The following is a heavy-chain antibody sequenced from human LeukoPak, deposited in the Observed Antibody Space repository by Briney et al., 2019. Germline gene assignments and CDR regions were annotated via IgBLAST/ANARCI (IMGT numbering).Heavy chain of an antibody. V-gene: IGHV3-23*01. Sequence: GGSLRLSCAASGFTFAGYAMTWVRQAPGKGLEWVSAISGSGGSTYYADSAKGRFTISRDNSKNTLYLQMNSRRAEDTAPYYSSKGPSYYYDSSGYYLFDYWGQGTLVTVSS. CDR3: SKGPSYYYDSSGYYLFDY. J-gene: IGHJ4*02. CDR2: ISGSGGST. D-gene: IGHD3-22*01. CDR1: GFTFAGYA.